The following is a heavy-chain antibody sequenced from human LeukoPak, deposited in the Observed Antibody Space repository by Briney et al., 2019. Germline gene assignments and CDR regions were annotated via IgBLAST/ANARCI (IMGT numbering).Heavy chain of an antibody. Sequence: SVKVSCKASGGTFSSHTISWVRQAPGQGLEWMGRIIPILGIANYAQKFQGRVTITADKSTSTACMELSSLRSEDTAVYYCARSGGYCSGGSCYRYWYFDLWGRGTLVTVSS. CDR1: GGTFSSHT. CDR3: ARSGGYCSGGSCYRYWYFDL. CDR2: IIPILGIA. D-gene: IGHD2-15*01. V-gene: IGHV1-69*02. J-gene: IGHJ2*01.